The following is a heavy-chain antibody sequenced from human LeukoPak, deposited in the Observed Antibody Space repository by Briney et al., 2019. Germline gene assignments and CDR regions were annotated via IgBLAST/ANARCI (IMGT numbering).Heavy chain of an antibody. V-gene: IGHV3-53*01. CDR2: LYSGIDT. J-gene: IGHJ2*01. CDR1: GFTVGSKY. D-gene: IGHD3-10*01. CDR3: ARVGDHFNWYFDL. Sequence: PGGSLRLSCAASGFTVGSKYMNWVRQAPGKGLEWVSILYSGIDTYYSDSVKGRFTISRDDSKNTLSLQMNSLRTEDTAVYYCARVGDHFNWYFDLWGRGSLVTVSS.